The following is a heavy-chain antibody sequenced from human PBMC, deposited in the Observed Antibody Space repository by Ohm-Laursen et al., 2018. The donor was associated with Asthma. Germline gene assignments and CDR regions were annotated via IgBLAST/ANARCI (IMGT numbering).Heavy chain of an antibody. V-gene: IGHV1-2*06. CDR3: ARDYSGYDSPDY. CDR2: INPNSGGT. J-gene: IGHJ4*02. D-gene: IGHD5-12*01. CDR1: GYTFTGYY. Sequence: KVSCKASGYTFTGYYMHWVRQAPGQGLEWMGRINPNSGGTNYAQKFQGRVTMTRDTSISTAYMELSRLRSDDTAVYYCARDYSGYDSPDYWGQGTLVTVSS.